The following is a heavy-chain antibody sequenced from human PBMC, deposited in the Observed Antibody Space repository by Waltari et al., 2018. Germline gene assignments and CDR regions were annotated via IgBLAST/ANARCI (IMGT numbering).Heavy chain of an antibody. CDR2: ISSSSSYI. V-gene: IGHV3-21*01. CDR3: ARSGGGGGSCID. J-gene: IGHJ4*02. D-gene: IGHD2-15*01. Sequence: EVQLVESGGGLVKPGGSLRLSCAASGFTFSSYSLNWVRQAPGKGLEWVSSISSSSSYIYYADSVKGRFTISRDNAKNSLYLQMNSLRAEDTAVYYSARSGGGGGSCIDWGQGTLVTVSS. CDR1: GFTFSSYS.